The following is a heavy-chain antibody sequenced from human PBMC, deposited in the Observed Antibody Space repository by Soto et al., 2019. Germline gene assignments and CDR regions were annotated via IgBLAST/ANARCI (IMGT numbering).Heavy chain of an antibody. J-gene: IGHJ4*02. CDR2: INPSGGST. Sequence: ASVKVSCKASGYTFTSYYMHWVRQAPGQGLEWMGIINPSGGSTSYAQKFQGRVTMTRDTSTSTVYMELSSLRSEDTAVYYCARDHYYDSSGYFPSAQLRHTGYWGQGTLVTVSS. CDR3: ARDHYYDSSGYFPSAQLRHTGY. D-gene: IGHD3-22*01. CDR1: GYTFTSYY. V-gene: IGHV1-46*01.